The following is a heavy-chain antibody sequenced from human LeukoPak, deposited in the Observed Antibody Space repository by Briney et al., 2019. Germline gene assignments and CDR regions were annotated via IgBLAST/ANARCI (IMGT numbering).Heavy chain of an antibody. CDR2: ISYDGSNK. D-gene: IGHD3-10*01. CDR1: GFTFSSYG. V-gene: IGHV3-30*18. J-gene: IGHJ4*02. CDR3: AKAPGGVLLWFGEFIDY. Sequence: GGSLRLSCAASGFTFSSYGMDWVRQAPGKGLEWVAVISYDGSNKYYADSVKGRFTISRDNSKNTLYLQMNSLRAEDTAVYYCAKAPGGVLLWFGEFIDYWGQGTLVTVSS.